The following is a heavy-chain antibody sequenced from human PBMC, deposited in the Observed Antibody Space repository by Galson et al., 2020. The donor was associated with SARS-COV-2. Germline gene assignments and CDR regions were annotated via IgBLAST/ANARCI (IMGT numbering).Heavy chain of an antibody. CDR3: ARHEYSSSGPQTLGGMDV. Sequence: SETLSLTCTVSGGSISSYYWSWIRQPPGKGLEWIGYIYYSGSTNYNPSLKSRVTISVDTSKNQFSLKLSSVTAADTAVYYCARHEYSSSGPQTLGGMDVWGQGTTVTVSS. CDR1: GGSISSYY. V-gene: IGHV4-59*08. J-gene: IGHJ6*02. D-gene: IGHD6-6*01. CDR2: IYYSGST.